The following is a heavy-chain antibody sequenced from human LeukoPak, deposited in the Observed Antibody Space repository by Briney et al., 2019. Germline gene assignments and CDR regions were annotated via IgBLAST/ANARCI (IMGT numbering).Heavy chain of an antibody. J-gene: IGHJ6*02. Sequence: ASVKVSCKASGYTFTSYGVSWVRQASGQGLEWMGWISAYNGNTNYAQKLQGRVTMTTDTSTSTAYMELRSLRSDDTAVYYCARVLAGSGYYFSGDYYYGMDVWGQGTTVTVSS. V-gene: IGHV1-18*01. D-gene: IGHD3-22*01. CDR2: ISAYNGNT. CDR1: GYTFTSYG. CDR3: ARVLAGSGYYFSGDYYYGMDV.